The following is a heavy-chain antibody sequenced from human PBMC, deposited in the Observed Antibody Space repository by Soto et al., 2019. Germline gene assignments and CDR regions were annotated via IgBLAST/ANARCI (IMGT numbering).Heavy chain of an antibody. D-gene: IGHD6-13*01. CDR3: ARQGIYRSRSYY. J-gene: IGHJ4*02. CDR1: GGSISSSSYY. CDR2: IYYSGST. Sequence: SETLSLTCTVSGGSISSSSYYWGWIRQPPGKGLEWIGSIYYSGSTYYDPSLKSRVTISVDTSKNQFSLKLSSVTAADTAVYYCARQGIYRSRSYYWGQGTLVPVSS. V-gene: IGHV4-39*01.